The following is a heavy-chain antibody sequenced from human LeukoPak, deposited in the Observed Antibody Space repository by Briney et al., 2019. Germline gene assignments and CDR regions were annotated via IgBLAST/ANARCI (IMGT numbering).Heavy chain of an antibody. CDR3: ARWGGSGYHYFEY. Sequence: SETLSLTCTVSGGSISSYYWSWIRQPAGKGLEWIGRIYTSGSTNYNPSLKSRVTISVDTSKNQFSLQLTSVTAADTAMYYCARWGGSGYHYFEYWGQGTLVTVSS. CDR2: IYTSGST. CDR1: GGSISSYY. D-gene: IGHD3-22*01. V-gene: IGHV4-4*07. J-gene: IGHJ4*02.